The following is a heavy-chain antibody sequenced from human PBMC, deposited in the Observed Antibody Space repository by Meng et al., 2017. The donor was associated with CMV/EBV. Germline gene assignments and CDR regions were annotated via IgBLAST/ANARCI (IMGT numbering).Heavy chain of an antibody. V-gene: IGHV3-30*04. Sequence: GESLKISCTASGFTSSNFAMYWVRQAPGKGLEWVAVTSYDGKTNFYADSVKGRFTLSRDNSKNTLYLQMSRLRVVDTAVYYCAREGHSNSRGLDFWGQGTLVTVSS. CDR1: GFTSSNFA. J-gene: IGHJ4*02. D-gene: IGHD4-11*01. CDR3: AREGHSNSRGLDF. CDR2: TSYDGKTN.